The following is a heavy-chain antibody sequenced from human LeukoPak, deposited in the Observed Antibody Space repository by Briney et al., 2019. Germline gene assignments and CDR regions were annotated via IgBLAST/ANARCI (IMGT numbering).Heavy chain of an antibody. CDR2: IYTGGDT. J-gene: IGHJ5*02. V-gene: IGHV3-53*01. CDR3: AGGQMFTSGGFDD. CDR1: GFSFSNKY. Sequence: HPGESLRLSCAASGFSFSNKYMSWVRQAPGKGLEWVSVIYTGGDTYYAESVRGRFTISRDNSKNTVNLQMNSLRAEDTALYYCAGGQMFTSGGFDDWGQGTLVTVSS. D-gene: IGHD6-19*01.